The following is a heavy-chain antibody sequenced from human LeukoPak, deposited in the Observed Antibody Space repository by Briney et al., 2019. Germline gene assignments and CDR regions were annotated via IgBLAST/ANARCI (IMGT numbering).Heavy chain of an antibody. CDR1: GSTFSTYW. Sequence: PGGSLRLSCAASGSTFSTYWMSWVRQAPGKGREWVANIKQDGSEKYYVDSVKGRFNISRDNAKNSLYLQMNSLRAEDTAVYYCASRQQLPGGAFDIWGQGTMVTVSS. CDR2: IKQDGSEK. CDR3: ASRQQLPGGAFDI. D-gene: IGHD6-13*01. J-gene: IGHJ3*02. V-gene: IGHV3-7*01.